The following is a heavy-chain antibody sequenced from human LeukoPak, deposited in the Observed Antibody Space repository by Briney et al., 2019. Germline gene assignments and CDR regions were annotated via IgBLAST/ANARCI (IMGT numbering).Heavy chain of an antibody. D-gene: IGHD2-15*01. V-gene: IGHV3-21*01. CDR3: AKCSGGSYYRSDDY. CDR1: GFTFSTYS. Sequence: PGGSLRLSCAGAGFTFSTYSMNWVRQAPGKGLEWVSSISSSGSYRYYADSVKGRFTISRDNAKKSLYLQMNSLRAEDTAVYYCAKCSGGSYYRSDDYWGQGTLVTVSS. J-gene: IGHJ4*02. CDR2: ISSSGSYR.